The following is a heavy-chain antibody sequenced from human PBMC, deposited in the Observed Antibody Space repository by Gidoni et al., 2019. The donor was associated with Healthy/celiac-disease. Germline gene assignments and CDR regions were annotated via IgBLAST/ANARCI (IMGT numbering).Heavy chain of an antibody. V-gene: IGHV1-2*02. Sequence: QVQLVQSGAEVKKPGASVKVSCKASGYTFPGYYMHWVRQAPGQGLEWMGWINPNSGGTNYAKKFQGRVTMTRDTSISTAYMELSRLRSDDTAVYYCAREDSSVRHPYFDYWGQGTLVTVSS. CDR2: INPNSGGT. J-gene: IGHJ4*02. CDR3: AREDSSVRHPYFDY. CDR1: GYTFPGYY. D-gene: IGHD6-19*01.